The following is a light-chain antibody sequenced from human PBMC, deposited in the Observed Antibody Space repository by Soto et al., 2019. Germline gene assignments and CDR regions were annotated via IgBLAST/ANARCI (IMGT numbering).Light chain of an antibody. V-gene: IGLV2-23*01. CDR2: EGS. Sequence: QSVLTQPASVSGSPGQPIIISCTGTSSDVGSYNLVSWYQQHPGKAPKLMIYEGSKRPSGVSNRFSGSKSGNTASLTISGLQAEDEADYYCSSYVGGSTPWVFGGGTKLTVL. J-gene: IGLJ3*02. CDR3: SSYVGGSTPWV. CDR1: SSDVGSYNL.